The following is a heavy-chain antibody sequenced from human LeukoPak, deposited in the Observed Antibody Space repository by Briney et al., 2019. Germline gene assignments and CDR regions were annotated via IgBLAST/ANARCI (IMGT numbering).Heavy chain of an antibody. V-gene: IGHV3-7*01. CDR3: AREKGTLIRAMAFEM. CDR2: INQDGGTK. Sequence: GGSLRLSCAASGFSFTRHWMSWVRHTPGKGLEWVANINQDGGTKYYRDFAKGRFTISRDNAQNSLYLQINSLRAEDTAVYYCAREKGTLIRAMAFEMWGQGTMVTVSS. CDR1: GFSFTRHW. D-gene: IGHD3-10*01. J-gene: IGHJ3*02.